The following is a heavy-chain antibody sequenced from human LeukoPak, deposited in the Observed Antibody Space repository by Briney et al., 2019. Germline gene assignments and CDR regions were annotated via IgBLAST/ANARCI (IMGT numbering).Heavy chain of an antibody. CDR1: GDSISGNY. CDR3: ARLQAVPRTSDWFDR. J-gene: IGHJ5*02. V-gene: IGHV4-59*01. Sequence: PSEALSLTCTVSGDSISGNYWSWIRPPPGTGLEWIGYIYYSGTTNYNPHLKRRVTISLAASKNQFSLKLSSVTGADTAVYYCARLQAVPRTSDWFDRWGQGTLVPVST. CDR2: IYYSGTT. D-gene: IGHD6-19*01.